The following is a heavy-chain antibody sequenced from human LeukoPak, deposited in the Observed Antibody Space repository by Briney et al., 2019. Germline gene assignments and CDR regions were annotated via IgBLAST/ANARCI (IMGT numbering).Heavy chain of an antibody. J-gene: IGHJ4*02. V-gene: IGHV4-34*01. CDR2: INHSGST. Sequence: ASETLSLTCAVYGVSFSGYYWSWIRQPPGKGLEWIGEINHSGSTNYNPSLKSRVTISVDTSKNQFSLKLSSVTAADTAVYYCARGRRGYSYGPASNFDYWGQGTLVTVSS. CDR3: ARGRRGYSYGPASNFDY. CDR1: GVSFSGYY. D-gene: IGHD5-18*01.